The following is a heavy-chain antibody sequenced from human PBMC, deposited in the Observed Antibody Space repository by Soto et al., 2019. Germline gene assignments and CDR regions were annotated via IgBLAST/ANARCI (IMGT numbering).Heavy chain of an antibody. D-gene: IGHD3-10*02. J-gene: IGHJ4*01. CDR2: ITIRTGNV. CDR1: GFTISECS. CDR3: VRDRDLYRDMFHADL. Sequence: GGSLRLSCEASGFTISECSMNWVRQAPGKGLEWLAYITIRTGNVLYADSVRGRFTISADNAEDSVILQMNSLRDEDSAVYFCVRDRDLYRDMFHADLWGQGTLVTVSS. V-gene: IGHV3-48*02.